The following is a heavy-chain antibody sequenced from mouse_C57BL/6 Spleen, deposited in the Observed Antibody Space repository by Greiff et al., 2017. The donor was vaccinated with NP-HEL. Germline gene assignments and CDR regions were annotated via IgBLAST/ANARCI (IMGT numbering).Heavy chain of an antibody. CDR3: ARSPLRQRAMDY. V-gene: IGHV1-9*01. J-gene: IGHJ4*01. D-gene: IGHD1-2*01. Sequence: QVQLKESGAELMKPGASVKLSCKATGYTFTGYWTEWVKQRPGHGLEWIGELLPGSGSTNYTEKFNGKATFTADTSSNTAYMQLSSLTTEDSAIYYCARSPLRQRAMDYWGQGTSVTVSS. CDR2: LLPGSGST. CDR1: GYTFTGYW.